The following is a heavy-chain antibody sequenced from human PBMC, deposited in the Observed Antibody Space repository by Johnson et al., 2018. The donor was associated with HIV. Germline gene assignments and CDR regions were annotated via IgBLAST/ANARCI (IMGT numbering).Heavy chain of an antibody. CDR2: IKSKTEGETT. CDR1: GFTFSNAW. J-gene: IGHJ3*01. V-gene: IGHV3-15*01. D-gene: IGHD6-19*01. CDR3: TTDGRIPVAHHDAFDV. Sequence: VQLVESGGGLVKPGGSLRLSCAASGFTFSNAWMNWVRQAPGKGREWVGRIKSKTEGETTDYAAPVKGRFTISRDDSKNTPYLQMNSLKTEDTAVYYCTTDGRIPVAHHDAFDVWGQGTMVTVSS.